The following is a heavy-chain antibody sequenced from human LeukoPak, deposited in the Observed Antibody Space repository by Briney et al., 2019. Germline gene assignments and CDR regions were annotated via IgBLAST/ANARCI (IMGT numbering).Heavy chain of an antibody. V-gene: IGHV3-21*01. CDR1: GFTFSSYS. D-gene: IGHD2-2*01. CDR2: ISSSSSYI. Sequence: PGGSLRLSCAASGFTFSSYSMNWVRQAPGKGLEWVASISSSSSYIYYADSVKGRFTISRDNDKNSLYLQMNSLRAEDTAVYYCAREDVVVVPAAMVGYYYYGMDVWGQGTTVTVSS. J-gene: IGHJ6*02. CDR3: AREDVVVVPAAMVGYYYYGMDV.